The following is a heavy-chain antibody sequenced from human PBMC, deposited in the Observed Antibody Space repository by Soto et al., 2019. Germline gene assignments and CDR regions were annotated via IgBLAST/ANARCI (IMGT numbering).Heavy chain of an antibody. CDR3: VQTHKWLKFDY. V-gene: IGHV2-5*02. CDR2: TYWDGSK. Sequence: QITLKESGPTLVKPTQTLTLTCTFSGFSLTTNGVGVGWIRQPPGKALEWLALTYWDGSKRYSPSLKSRLTIMKDTSKNQVVLIMTNMDPVDTAKYYCVQTHKWLKFDYWGQGTLFTVSS. D-gene: IGHD5-12*01. J-gene: IGHJ4*02. CDR1: GFSLTTNGVG.